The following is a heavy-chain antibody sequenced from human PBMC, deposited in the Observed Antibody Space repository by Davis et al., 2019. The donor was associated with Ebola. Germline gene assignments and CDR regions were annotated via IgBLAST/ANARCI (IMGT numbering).Heavy chain of an antibody. Sequence: ASVKVSCKASGYTFTGYYMHWVRQAPGQGLEWMGWINPNSGGTNYAQKFQGRVTMTRDTSISTAYMELSRLRSDDTAVYYCARDLAAAPAGFDPWGQGTLVTVSS. J-gene: IGHJ5*02. CDR3: ARDLAAAPAGFDP. D-gene: IGHD6-13*01. CDR1: GYTFTGYY. CDR2: INPNSGGT. V-gene: IGHV1-2*02.